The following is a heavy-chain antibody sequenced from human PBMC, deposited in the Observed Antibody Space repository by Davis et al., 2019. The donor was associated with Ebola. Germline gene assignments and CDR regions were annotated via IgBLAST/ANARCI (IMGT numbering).Heavy chain of an antibody. D-gene: IGHD4-17*01. CDR2: INHSGST. V-gene: IGHV4-34*01. J-gene: IGHJ4*02. CDR3: ARLKYGDLDY. Sequence: SETLSLTCAVYGGSFSGYYWSWIRQPPGKGLEWIGEINHSGSTNYNPSLKSRVTISVDTSKNQFSLKLSSVTAADTAVYYCARLKYGDLDYWGQGTLVTVSS. CDR1: GGSFSGYY.